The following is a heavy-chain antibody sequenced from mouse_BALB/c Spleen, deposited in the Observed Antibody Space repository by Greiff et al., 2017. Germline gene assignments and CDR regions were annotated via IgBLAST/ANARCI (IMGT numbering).Heavy chain of an antibody. V-gene: IGHV5-17*02. Sequence: EVKLMESGGGLVQPGGSRKLSCAASGFTFSSFGMHWVRQAPEKGLEWVAYISSGSSTIYYADTVKGRFTISRDNPKNTLFLQMTSLRSEDTAMYYCARGGLRSAMDYWGQGTSVTVSS. CDR3: ARGGLRSAMDY. CDR2: ISSGSSTI. D-gene: IGHD3-1*01. J-gene: IGHJ4*01. CDR1: GFTFSSFG.